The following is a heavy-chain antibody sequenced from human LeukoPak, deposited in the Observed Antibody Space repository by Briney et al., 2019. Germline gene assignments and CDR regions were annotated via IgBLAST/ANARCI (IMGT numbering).Heavy chain of an antibody. CDR1: GFTFSSCW. V-gene: IGHV3-7*01. Sequence: GGSLRLSCGASGFTFSSCWMAWVRQAPGKGLEWVANIKQDESEKYYVDSVKGRFTISRDNTKNSLYLQMNSLRVEDTAVYYCARDIAGALDYWGQGTLVTVSS. CDR2: IKQDESEK. CDR3: ARDIAGALDY. J-gene: IGHJ4*02. D-gene: IGHD2-21*01.